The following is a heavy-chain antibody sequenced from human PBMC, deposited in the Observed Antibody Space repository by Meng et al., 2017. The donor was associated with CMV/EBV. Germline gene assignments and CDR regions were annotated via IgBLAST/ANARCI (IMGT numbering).Heavy chain of an antibody. CDR3: AKFYAADLWYYYGMDV. CDR1: GFTFSSYA. CDR2: IYSGGSST. J-gene: IGHJ6*02. Sequence: GGSLRLSCAASGFTFSSYAMCWVRQAPGKGLEWVSVIYSGGSSTYYADSVKGRFTISRDNSKNTLYLQMNSLRAEDTAVYYCAKFYAADLWYYYGMDVWGQGTTVTVSS. D-gene: IGHD3/OR15-3a*01. V-gene: IGHV3-23*03.